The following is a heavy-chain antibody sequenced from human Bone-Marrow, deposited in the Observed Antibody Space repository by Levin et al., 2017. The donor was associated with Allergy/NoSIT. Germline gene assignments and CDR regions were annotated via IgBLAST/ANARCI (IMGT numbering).Heavy chain of an antibody. D-gene: IGHD1-26*01. Sequence: GGSLRLSCAASGFTLSDTYMTWVRQAPGKGLEWVGRIKSKTDGETTDYAAPVEGRFSISRDDSRHTLFPQMNSLRPEDTALYYCNVWIGEVVGTTSDYWGQGTLVTVSS. J-gene: IGHJ4*02. V-gene: IGHV3-15*01. CDR3: NVWIGEVVGTTSDY. CDR1: GFTLSDTY. CDR2: IKSKTDGETT.